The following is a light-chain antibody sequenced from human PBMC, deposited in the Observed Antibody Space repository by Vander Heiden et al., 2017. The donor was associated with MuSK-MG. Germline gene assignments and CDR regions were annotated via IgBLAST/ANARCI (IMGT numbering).Light chain of an antibody. CDR1: LIASSSY. V-gene: IGKV3-20*01. J-gene: IGKJ2*02. Sequence: PGSSSLSPGPSVTLSWGASLIASSSYFAWYPLKPGQVPRLLIHGASRSATGVPDRFSGSGSGTALTLTISRLAPADFAVSSCRQDGSSPRTFGQGTKLEIK. CDR3: RQDGSSPRT. CDR2: GAS.